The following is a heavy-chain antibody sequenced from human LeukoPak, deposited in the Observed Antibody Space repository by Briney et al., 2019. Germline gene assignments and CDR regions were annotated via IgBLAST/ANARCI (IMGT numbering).Heavy chain of an antibody. CDR2: INSDGSST. Sequence: TGGSLRLSCAASGFTFSSYWMHWVRQAPGKGLVWVSRINSDGSSTSYADSVEGRFTISRDNAKNTLYLQMNSLRAEDTAVYYCARETYDFWSGYNYYFDYWGQGTLVTVSS. CDR1: GFTFSSYW. J-gene: IGHJ4*02. V-gene: IGHV3-74*01. CDR3: ARETYDFWSGYNYYFDY. D-gene: IGHD3-3*01.